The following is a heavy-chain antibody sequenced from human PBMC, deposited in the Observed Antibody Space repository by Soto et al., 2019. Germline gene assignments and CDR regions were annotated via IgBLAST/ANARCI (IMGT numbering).Heavy chain of an antibody. J-gene: IGHJ4*02. CDR1: GFTFRSYV. CDR2: TSYDGSNK. D-gene: IGHD3-16*01. Sequence: QVQLVESGGGVVQPGASLRLSCVGSGFTFRSYVIHWVRQAPGKGLEWVALTSYDGSNKYYDDSVKVRFTISRDNSRNTVDLHMDSLRLADTAIYYCARWGTTGGLDVWGQGTVVSVSS. CDR3: ARWGTTGGLDV. V-gene: IGHV3-30*19.